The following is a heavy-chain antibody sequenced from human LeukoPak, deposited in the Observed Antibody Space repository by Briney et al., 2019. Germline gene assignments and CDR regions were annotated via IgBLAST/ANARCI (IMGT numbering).Heavy chain of an antibody. CDR3: ARLGQVILPNDAFDI. CDR2: INANNGGT. D-gene: IGHD1-26*01. V-gene: IGHV1-2*02. Sequence: ASVKVSCTASGYTFTASYIHWVRQAAGQGLERMGWINANNGGTTYAQRLQGRVTMTRDTSISTAYMDLSRLTSDDTAVYYCARLGQVILPNDAFDIWGQGTMVTVSS. CDR1: GYTFTASY. J-gene: IGHJ3*02.